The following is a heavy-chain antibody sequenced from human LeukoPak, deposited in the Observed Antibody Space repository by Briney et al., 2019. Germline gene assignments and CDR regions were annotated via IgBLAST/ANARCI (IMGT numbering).Heavy chain of an antibody. CDR1: GFTFSNYA. J-gene: IGHJ5*02. CDR3: AKDRGSTGWYS. Sequence: GGSLRLSCAASGFTFSNYAMSWVRQAPGKGLEWVAAIIGSGATTHYGNSVKGRFTISRDNSKNILYLQMNGLGAADTAVYYCAKDRGSTGWYSWGQGTLVTVSS. V-gene: IGHV3-23*01. D-gene: IGHD6-19*01. CDR2: IIGSGATT.